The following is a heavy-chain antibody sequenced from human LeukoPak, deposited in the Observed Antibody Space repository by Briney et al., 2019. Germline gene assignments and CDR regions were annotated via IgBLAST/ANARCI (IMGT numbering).Heavy chain of an antibody. CDR1: GFTFSSYA. V-gene: IGHV3-23*01. CDR3: AKDHYYDSSGYSDY. Sequence: GGSLRLSCAASGFTFSSYAMSWVRQAPGQGLEWVSAISGSGGSTYYADSVKGRFTISRDNSKNTLYLQMNSLRAEDTAVYYCAKDHYYDSSGYSDYWGQGTLVTVSS. CDR2: ISGSGGST. J-gene: IGHJ4*02. D-gene: IGHD3-22*01.